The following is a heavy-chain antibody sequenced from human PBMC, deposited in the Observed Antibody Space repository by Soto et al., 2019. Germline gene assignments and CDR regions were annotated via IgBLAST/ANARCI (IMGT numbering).Heavy chain of an antibody. J-gene: IGHJ4*02. D-gene: IGHD4-17*01. CDR3: ASGLVFDYGDSQFDY. V-gene: IGHV3-33*01. CDR2: IRYDGTNK. CDR1: GITFSSYG. Sequence: QVQLVESGGGVVQPGRSLRLSCAASGITFSSYGMHWVRQAPGKGLEWVAVIRYDGTNKYYADSVKGRFTISRDNSKNTLYLQMNSLRAEDTAVYYCASGLVFDYGDSQFDYWGQGTLVTVSS.